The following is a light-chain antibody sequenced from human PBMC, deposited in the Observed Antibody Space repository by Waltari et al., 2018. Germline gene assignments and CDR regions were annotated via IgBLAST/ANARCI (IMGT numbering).Light chain of an antibody. CDR2: GAS. V-gene: IGKV3-20*01. Sequence: EIVLTQSPGTLSLSPGERATLSCQASQSVTSSNIAWYQQKPGQAPRLLIYGASSGATGVPDRFSGSGSGTDFILTISTLEPEDFAVYYCQQYDSSRGMYTFGQGTKLEI. CDR3: QQYDSSRGMYT. CDR1: QSVTSSN. J-gene: IGKJ2*01.